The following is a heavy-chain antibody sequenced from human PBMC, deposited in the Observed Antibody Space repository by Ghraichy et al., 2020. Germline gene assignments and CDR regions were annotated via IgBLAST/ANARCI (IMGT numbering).Heavy chain of an antibody. Sequence: GGSLRLACAASGFTFDDYGMSWVRQAPGKGLEWVSGINWNGGSTGYADSVKGRFTISRDNAKNSLYLQMNSLRAEDTALYYCARNYDILTGPDYWGQGTLVTVSS. CDR1: GFTFDDYG. CDR2: INWNGGST. V-gene: IGHV3-20*04. CDR3: ARNYDILTGPDY. J-gene: IGHJ4*02. D-gene: IGHD3-9*01.